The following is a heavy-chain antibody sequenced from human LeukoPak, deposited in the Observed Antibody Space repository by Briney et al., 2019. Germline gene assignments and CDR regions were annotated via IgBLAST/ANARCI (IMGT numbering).Heavy chain of an antibody. CDR3: GRLAHNAWYAIDF. V-gene: IGHV3-7*01. D-gene: IGHD2-2*01. Sequence: PGGSLRLSCVASDFTFNFYWMAWVRQAPGKGLEWLANILPDGSQKYYVDSVKGRFTISRDNHKNSLYLQINNLRAEDTAVYYCGRLAHNAWYAIDFWGQGTLVTVSS. CDR1: DFTFNFYW. CDR2: ILPDGSQK. J-gene: IGHJ4*02.